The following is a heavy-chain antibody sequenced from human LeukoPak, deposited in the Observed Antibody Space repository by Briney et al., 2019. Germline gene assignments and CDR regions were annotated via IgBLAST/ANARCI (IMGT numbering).Heavy chain of an antibody. CDR3: ARGGAYCGGDCYLDY. CDR1: GGSISRYY. V-gene: IGHV4-4*07. D-gene: IGHD2-21*02. CDR2: IYTSGTT. Sequence: SETLSLTCTVSGGSISRYYWNWIRQPAGKGLEWLGRIYTSGTTNYNPSLKSRVTMSVDTPKNQFSLKLSSVTAADTAVYYCARGGAYCGGDCYLDYWGQGTLVTVSS. J-gene: IGHJ4*02.